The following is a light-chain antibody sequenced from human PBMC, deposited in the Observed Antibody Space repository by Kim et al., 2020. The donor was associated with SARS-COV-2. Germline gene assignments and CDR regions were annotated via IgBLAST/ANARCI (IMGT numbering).Light chain of an antibody. Sequence: ELTQPPSASGTPGQRVTISCSGSSSNIGSNYVYWYQQLPGTPPKLLIYRNNQRPSGVPDRFSGSKSGTSASLAISGLRSGDEADYYCAAWDDSLSGYVVFGGGTQLTVL. CDR3: AAWDDSLSGYVV. J-gene: IGLJ2*01. CDR2: RNN. CDR1: SSNIGSNY. V-gene: IGLV1-47*01.